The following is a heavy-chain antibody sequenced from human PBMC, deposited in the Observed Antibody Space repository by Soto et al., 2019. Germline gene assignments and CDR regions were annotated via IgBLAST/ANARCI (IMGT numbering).Heavy chain of an antibody. CDR3: ASIYSDSRGYYPFEY. CDR1: GASVSSGGYS. Sequence: QLQLQESGSGLVKPSQTLSLTCAVSGASVSSGGYSWSWIRQPPGKGLEWIGYIYHSGTTYYNPSLKIRVTLSVDRSKYQFSLNLSSVTAADTAVYYCASIYSDSRGYYPFEYWGQGTLVTVSS. CDR2: IYHSGTT. D-gene: IGHD3-22*01. J-gene: IGHJ4*02. V-gene: IGHV4-30-2*01.